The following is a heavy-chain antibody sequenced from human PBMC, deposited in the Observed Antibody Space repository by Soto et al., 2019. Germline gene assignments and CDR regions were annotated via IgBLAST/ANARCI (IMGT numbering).Heavy chain of an antibody. D-gene: IGHD2-15*01. J-gene: IGHJ3*02. Sequence: GGSLRLSCAASGFTFSSYGMHWVRQAPGKGLEWVAVISYDESNKYYEDSVTGRFTISRDNSKNTLYLQMNSLRAEDSAVYYCAKIGVPYCSGGSCYSAFDIWGQGTMVTVSS. CDR1: GFTFSSYG. V-gene: IGHV3-30*18. CDR2: ISYDESNK. CDR3: AKIGVPYCSGGSCYSAFDI.